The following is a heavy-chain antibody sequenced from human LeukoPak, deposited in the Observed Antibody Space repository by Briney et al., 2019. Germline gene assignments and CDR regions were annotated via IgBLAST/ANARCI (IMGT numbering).Heavy chain of an antibody. Sequence: ASVKVSCKASEYTFTGYYMHWVRQAPGQGLEWVGWINPNNGGTNYAQEFQGRVTMTRDTPISTAYMELSSLRSDDTAVYFCARDSGKSLFDYWGQGTLVTVSS. CDR3: ARDSGKSLFDY. J-gene: IGHJ4*02. D-gene: IGHD1-26*01. CDR2: INPNNGGT. CDR1: EYTFTGYY. V-gene: IGHV1-2*02.